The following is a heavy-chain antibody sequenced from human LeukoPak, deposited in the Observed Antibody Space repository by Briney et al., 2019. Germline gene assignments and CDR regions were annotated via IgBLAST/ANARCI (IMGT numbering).Heavy chain of an antibody. D-gene: IGHD3-9*01. Sequence: PGGSLRLSCAASGFTFSSYVMSWVRQAPGKGLEWVSAISGSGGSTYYADSVKGRFTISRDNSKNTLYLQMNSLRAEDTAVYYCAKSHVSTATGTGRYFDYWGQGTLVTVSS. V-gene: IGHV3-23*01. J-gene: IGHJ4*02. CDR1: GFTFSSYV. CDR2: ISGSGGST. CDR3: AKSHVSTATGTGRYFDY.